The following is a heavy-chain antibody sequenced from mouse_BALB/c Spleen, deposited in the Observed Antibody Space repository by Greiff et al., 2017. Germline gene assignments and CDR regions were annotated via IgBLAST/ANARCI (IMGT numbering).Heavy chain of an antibody. CDR3: AKHWDGYYSWFAY. CDR2: IWGGGST. CDR1: GFSLTDYG. D-gene: IGHD2-3*01. V-gene: IGHV2-6-5*01. J-gene: IGHJ3*01. Sequence: VKLVESGPGLVAPSQSLSITCTVSGFSLTDYGVSWIRQPPGKGLEWLGVIWGGGSTYYNSALKSRLSISKDNSKSQVFLKMNSLQTDDTAMYYCAKHWDGYYSWFAYWGQGTLVTVSA.